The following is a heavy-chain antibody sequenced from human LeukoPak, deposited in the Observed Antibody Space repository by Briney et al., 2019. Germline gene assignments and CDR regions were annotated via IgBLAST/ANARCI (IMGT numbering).Heavy chain of an antibody. D-gene: IGHD6-13*01. CDR2: ISYDGGGK. CDR1: GFGFSSYG. J-gene: IGHJ4*02. Sequence: GGSLRLSCAASGFGFSSYGMHWVRQAPGKGLEWVAFISYDGGGKWYADSVKGRLTISRDNSKNTLYLQMNSLGPEDTAVYYCVKDRTSSWAFDYWGQGTLVTVSS. CDR3: VKDRTSSWAFDY. V-gene: IGHV3-30*02.